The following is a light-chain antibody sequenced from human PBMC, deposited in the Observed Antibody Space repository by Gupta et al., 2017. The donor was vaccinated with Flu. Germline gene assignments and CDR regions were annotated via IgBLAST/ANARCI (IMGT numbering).Light chain of an antibody. J-gene: IGKJ5*01. Sequence: GDRVTITCRASQGISTYLAWYQQKPGKAPRLLIYAASALQSGVPSRFSGSGSGTEFTLTISSLQPEDFATYYCQQLNSFPPTFGQGTPLEIK. CDR2: AAS. CDR3: QQLNSFPPT. V-gene: IGKV1-9*01. CDR1: QGISTY.